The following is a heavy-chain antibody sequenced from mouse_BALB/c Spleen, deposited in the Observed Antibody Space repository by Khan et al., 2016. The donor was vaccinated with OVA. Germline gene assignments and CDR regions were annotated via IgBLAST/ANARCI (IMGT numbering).Heavy chain of an antibody. J-gene: IGHJ2*01. CDR2: IRLKSDDYVT. D-gene: IGHD1-2*01. V-gene: IGHV6-6*02. CDR1: GFTFSNYW. Sequence: EVKLEESGGGLVQPGGSMKLSCVASGFTFSNYWMNWVRQSPEKGLEWVAEIRLKSDDYVTNYAESVKGRFTISRDDSKSSVYLQMNNLRAEDTGIYYCWIRLWGQGTTLTVSS. CDR3: WIRL.